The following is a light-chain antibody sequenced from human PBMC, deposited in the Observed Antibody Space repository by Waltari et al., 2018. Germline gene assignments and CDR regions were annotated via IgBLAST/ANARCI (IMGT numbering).Light chain of an antibody. CDR2: LGS. CDR3: MEALQAPWT. V-gene: IGKV2-28*01. Sequence: DNVMTQSPLSLPVTPGEPASISCRYSQSLLHSNGYNYLDWYLQKPGQSPQLLIYLGSNRASGVPDRFSGSGSGTDFTLKISRVEAVDVGVYYCMEALQAPWTFGQGTKVEIK. CDR1: QSLLHSNGYNY. J-gene: IGKJ1*01.